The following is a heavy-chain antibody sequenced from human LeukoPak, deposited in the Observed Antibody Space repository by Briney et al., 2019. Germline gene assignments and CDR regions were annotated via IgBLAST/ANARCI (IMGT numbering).Heavy chain of an antibody. CDR1: GFTFSSYW. Sequence: PGGSLRLSCAVSGFTFSSYWMHWVRQAPGKGLVWVSRIDRDGSRINYADSVKGRFTISRDNGKNTLFLQMNSLRAEDAAVYYCATPLDYYDTSGYHQGGDWGQGTLVTVSS. CDR3: ATPLDYYDTSGYHQGGD. D-gene: IGHD3-22*01. CDR2: IDRDGSRI. J-gene: IGHJ4*02. V-gene: IGHV3-74*01.